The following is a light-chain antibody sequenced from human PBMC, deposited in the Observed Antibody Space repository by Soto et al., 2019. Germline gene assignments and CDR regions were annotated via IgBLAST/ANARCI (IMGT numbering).Light chain of an antibody. CDR2: GAT. Sequence: EIVLTQSPGTLSMSPGERATLSCRASQSVSSRYVAWHQQKPGQAPRLLLSGATNRATGIPDRFSGSGSGTDFTLTISRLEPEDFAVYYCQQYSNSPSTFGPGTKVEIK. CDR3: QQYSNSPST. V-gene: IGKV3-20*01. CDR1: QSVSSRY. J-gene: IGKJ3*01.